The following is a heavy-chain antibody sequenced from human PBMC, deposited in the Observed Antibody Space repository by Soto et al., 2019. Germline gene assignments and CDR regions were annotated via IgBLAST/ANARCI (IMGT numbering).Heavy chain of an antibody. CDR3: AIMYNWNESPLFDY. V-gene: IGHV1-69*01. CDR1: GGTFSSYA. J-gene: IGHJ4*02. D-gene: IGHD1-1*01. CDR2: IIPIFGTA. Sequence: QVQLVQSGAEVKKPGSSVKVSCKASGGTFSSYAISWVRQAPGQGLEWMGGIIPIFGTANYAQKFQGRVTITADESTSTAYMEMSSLRSEDTAVYYCAIMYNWNESPLFDYWGQGTMVTVSS.